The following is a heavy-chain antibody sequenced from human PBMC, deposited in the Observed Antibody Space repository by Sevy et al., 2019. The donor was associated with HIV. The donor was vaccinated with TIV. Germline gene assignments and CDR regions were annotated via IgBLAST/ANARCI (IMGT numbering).Heavy chain of an antibody. V-gene: IGHV1-69*13. CDR3: AGSYFDSSGYSPLYYYGMDV. CDR2: FIPVFDTA. CDR1: GGTFSDYA. D-gene: IGHD3-22*01. J-gene: IGHJ6*02. Sequence: ASVKVSCKASGGTFSDYAISWVRQAPGQGLEWMGGFIPVFDTANYAQKFQGKVTLTADGSTTTAYMELSSLRSDDTAVYYCAGSYFDSSGYSPLYYYGMDVWGQGTTVTVSS.